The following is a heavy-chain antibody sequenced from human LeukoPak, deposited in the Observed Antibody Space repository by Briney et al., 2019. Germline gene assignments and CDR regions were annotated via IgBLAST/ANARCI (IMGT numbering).Heavy chain of an antibody. CDR1: GYTFTGYY. Sequence: ASVKVSCKASGYTFTGYYMHWVRQAPGQGLEWMGWISAYNGNTNYAQKLQGRVTMTTDTSTSTAYMELRSLRSDDTAVYYCARVAGGYYYGMDVWGQGTTVTVSS. CDR2: ISAYNGNT. J-gene: IGHJ6*02. V-gene: IGHV1-18*04. CDR3: ARVAGGYYYGMDV. D-gene: IGHD1-26*01.